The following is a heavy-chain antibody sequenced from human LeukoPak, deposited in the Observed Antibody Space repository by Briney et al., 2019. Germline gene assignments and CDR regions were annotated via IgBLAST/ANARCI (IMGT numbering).Heavy chain of an antibody. J-gene: IGHJ4*02. V-gene: IGHV4-4*02. CDR3: ARAPPWALDY. CDR2: ISHVGVT. Sequence: SETLSLTCAVSGDSITSYPYWWTWVRQPPGKRLEWIGEISHVGVTKYSPSLQSRVTIAADTSRNQVSLMLTSVTAADTAVYFCARAPPWALDYWGPGTLASVSS. D-gene: IGHD7-27*01. CDR1: GDSITSYPYW.